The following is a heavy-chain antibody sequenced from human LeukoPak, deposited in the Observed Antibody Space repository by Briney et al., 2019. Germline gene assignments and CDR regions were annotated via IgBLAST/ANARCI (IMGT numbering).Heavy chain of an antibody. CDR1: GGTFSGYA. J-gene: IGHJ5*02. D-gene: IGHD5-12*01. V-gene: IGHV1-18*01. CDR2: ISAYNGNT. Sequence: GASVKVSCKASGGTFSGYAISWVRQAPGQGLEWMGWISAYNGNTNYAQKLQGRVTMTTDTSTSTAYMELRSLRSDDTAVYYCAYSGYDYFSWFDPWGQGTLVTVSS. CDR3: AYSGYDYFSWFDP.